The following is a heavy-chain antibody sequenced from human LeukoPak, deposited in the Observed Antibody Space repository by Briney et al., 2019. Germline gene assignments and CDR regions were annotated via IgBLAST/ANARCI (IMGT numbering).Heavy chain of an antibody. CDR1: GDSVSSNSAA. CDR3: ASRTDFRIAVAGIAGNRFDP. Sequence: SQTLSLTCAISGDSVSSNSAAWNWIRQSPSRGLEWLGRTYYRSKWYNDYAVSVKSRITINPGTSKNQFSLQLSSVTAADTAVYYCASRTDFRIAVAGIAGNRFDPWGQGTLVTVSS. J-gene: IGHJ5*02. CDR2: TYYRSKWYN. V-gene: IGHV6-1*01. D-gene: IGHD6-19*01.